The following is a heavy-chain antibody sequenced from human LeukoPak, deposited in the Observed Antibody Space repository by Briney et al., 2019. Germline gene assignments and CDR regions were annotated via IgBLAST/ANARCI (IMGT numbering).Heavy chain of an antibody. CDR3: ARGDYYAPLGY. J-gene: IGHJ4*02. CDR2: ISTSGST. V-gene: IGHV4-4*07. D-gene: IGHD3-10*01. Sequence: SETLSLTCTVSGGSISSYYWSWIRQPAGKGLESIGHISTSGSTNYNPSLKSRVTMSVDTSKNQFSLKLSSVTAADTAVYYCARGDYYAPLGYWGQGTLVTVSS. CDR1: GGSISSYY.